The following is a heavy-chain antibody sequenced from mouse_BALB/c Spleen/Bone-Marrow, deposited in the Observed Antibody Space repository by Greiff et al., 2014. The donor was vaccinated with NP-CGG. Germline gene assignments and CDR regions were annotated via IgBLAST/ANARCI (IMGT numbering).Heavy chain of an antibody. CDR1: GYTFTSYT. CDR2: INPSSGYT. Sequence: QVQLKQSGAELARPGASVKMSCKASGYTFTSYTIQWVKQRPGRGLEWIGYINPSSGYTDYNQKFKDKTTLTADKSSNTAYMQLTSLTSEDSAVYSCAREARTGAWFTYWGQGTLVTVSA. D-gene: IGHD4-1*01. V-gene: IGHV1-4*02. CDR3: AREARTGAWFTY. J-gene: IGHJ3*01.